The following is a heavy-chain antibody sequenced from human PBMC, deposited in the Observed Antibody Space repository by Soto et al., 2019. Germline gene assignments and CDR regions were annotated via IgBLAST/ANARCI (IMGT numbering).Heavy chain of an antibody. CDR2: IYPGDSDT. J-gene: IGHJ6*02. V-gene: IGHV5-51*01. CDR1: GYSFTSYW. D-gene: IGHD3-3*01. CDR3: ARHKYYDFWSGQNLYGMDV. Sequence: GESLKISCQGSGYSFTSYWIGWVRQMPGKGLEWMGIIYPGDSDTRYIPSFQGQVTLSADKSISTAYLQWSSLKASDTAIYYCARHKYYDFWSGQNLYGMDVWGQGTTVTVS.